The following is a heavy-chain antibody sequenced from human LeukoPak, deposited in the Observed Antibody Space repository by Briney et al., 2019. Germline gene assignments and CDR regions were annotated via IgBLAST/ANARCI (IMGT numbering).Heavy chain of an antibody. Sequence: GTLRLSCVASGFTFSTYGMSWIRQPPGKGLEWIGYMYYSGSINYNPSLKSRVTISIDTSRNQFSLKLNSVTAADTAVYYCATYHFRGDTSHYFDYWGQGTLVTVSS. CDR1: GFTFSTYG. J-gene: IGHJ4*02. V-gene: IGHV4-59*01. CDR3: ATYHFRGDTSHYFDY. D-gene: IGHD3-10*02. CDR2: MYYSGSI.